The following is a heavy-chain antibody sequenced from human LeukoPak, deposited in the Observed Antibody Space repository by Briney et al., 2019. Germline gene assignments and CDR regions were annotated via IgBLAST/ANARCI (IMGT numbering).Heavy chain of an antibody. J-gene: IGHJ3*02. CDR3: ARGGWIDAFDI. CDR1: GFTFSSYC. CDR2: ISMSSSYT. Sequence: GGSLRLSCAASGFTFSSYCMNWVRQAPGKGLEWVSSISMSSSYTSYTQSVQGRFTISRDNAKNSLYLQMNSLRAEDTAVYYCARGGWIDAFDIWGQGTMVTVSS. V-gene: IGHV3-21*01. D-gene: IGHD6-19*01.